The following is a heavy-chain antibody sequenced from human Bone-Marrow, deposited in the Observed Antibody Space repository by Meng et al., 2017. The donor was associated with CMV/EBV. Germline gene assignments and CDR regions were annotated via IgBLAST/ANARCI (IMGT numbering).Heavy chain of an antibody. J-gene: IGHJ3*02. V-gene: IGHV3-30*03. D-gene: IGHD6-13*01. Sequence: GESLKISCAASGFTFSSYSMNWVRQAPGKGLEWVAVISYDGSNKYYADSVKGRFTISRDNSKSTLNLQMNSLRAEDTAVYYCAREEQQLVLDAFDIWGQGTMVTVSS. CDR1: GFTFSSYS. CDR2: ISYDGSNK. CDR3: AREEQQLVLDAFDI.